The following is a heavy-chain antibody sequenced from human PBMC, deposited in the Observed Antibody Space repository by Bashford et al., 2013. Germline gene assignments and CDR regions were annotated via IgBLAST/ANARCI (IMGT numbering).Heavy chain of an antibody. D-gene: IGHD3-3*01. V-gene: IGHV3-13*01. CDR2: VGTAGDT. Sequence: GSLRLSCAASGFTFSRYDMHWVRQATGKGLEWVSAVGTAGDTYYVGSVTGRFTVSRESAKNSLYLQMNSLRAVDTAVYFCARRSGRAGDALDIWGQGTMVTVSS. J-gene: IGHJ3*02. CDR1: GFTFSRYD. CDR3: ARRSGRAGDALDI.